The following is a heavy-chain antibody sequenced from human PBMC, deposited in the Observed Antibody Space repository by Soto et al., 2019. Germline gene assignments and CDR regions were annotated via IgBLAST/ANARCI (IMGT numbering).Heavy chain of an antibody. V-gene: IGHV3-33*01. Sequence: QVQVVESGGGVVQPGTSLRLSCAASGFTSNNYGMHWVRQAPGKGLEWVAVIWYDASHKYYADSVKGRFTISRDNSKNTLYLQMSSLRGEDSAVYYCARDKTFGGTIGSAFDSWGQGTLVTVSS. CDR1: GFTSNNYG. D-gene: IGHD3-16*01. CDR2: IWYDASHK. J-gene: IGHJ4*02. CDR3: ARDKTFGGTIGSAFDS.